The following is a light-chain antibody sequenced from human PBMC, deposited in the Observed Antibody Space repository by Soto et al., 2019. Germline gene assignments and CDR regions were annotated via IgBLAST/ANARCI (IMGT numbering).Light chain of an antibody. CDR3: QQSYSPLWT. CDR2: AAS. Sequence: DIQMTQSPSSLSASVGDRVTITCRASQSISSYLNWYQQKPGKAPKVLIYAASSLQSGVPSRFSGSGSGTDYILTISSLQPEDFATYYCQQSYSPLWTFGQGTKVEI. V-gene: IGKV1-39*01. CDR1: QSISSY. J-gene: IGKJ1*01.